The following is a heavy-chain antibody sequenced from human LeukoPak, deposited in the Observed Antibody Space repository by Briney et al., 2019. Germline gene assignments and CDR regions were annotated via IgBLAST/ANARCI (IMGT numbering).Heavy chain of an antibody. Sequence: GESLKISCKGSGYIFSNYWISWVRQMPGKGLEWMGRIDPSDSFTSYSPSFQGQVIISADKSVNTVYLQWSSLKASDTAMYYCARRADYYFFDYWGQGTLVTVSS. CDR2: IDPSDSFT. CDR1: GYIFSNYW. V-gene: IGHV5-10-1*01. J-gene: IGHJ4*02. D-gene: IGHD3-10*01. CDR3: ARRADYYFFDY.